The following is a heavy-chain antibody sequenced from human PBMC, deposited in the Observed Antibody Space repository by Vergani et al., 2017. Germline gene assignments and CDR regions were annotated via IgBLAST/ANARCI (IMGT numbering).Heavy chain of an antibody. CDR1: GYPFSNYY. Sequence: QVQVVQSGAEVKKSGASVKVSCKTSGYPFSNYYMHWVRQAPGQGLEWMGIINPSGSHTNYAQKFQGRVTMTRETNTNTVYMELSSLRSDDTAIYYCAREDYGSLTGYRYWGQGTLVTVSA. D-gene: IGHD3-9*01. J-gene: IGHJ4*02. CDR2: INPSGSHT. V-gene: IGHV1-46*03. CDR3: AREDYGSLTGYRY.